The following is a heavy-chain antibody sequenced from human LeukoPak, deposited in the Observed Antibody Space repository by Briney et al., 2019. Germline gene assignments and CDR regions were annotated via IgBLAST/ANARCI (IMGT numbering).Heavy chain of an antibody. Sequence: GASVKVSCKASGYTFTGYYMHWVRQAPGQGLERMGWINPNSGGTNYAQKFQGRVTMTRDTSISTAYMELSRLRSDDTAVYYCARDGVSIAVAGYYYYYMDVWGKGTTVTISS. CDR1: GYTFTGYY. V-gene: IGHV1-2*02. J-gene: IGHJ6*03. CDR3: ARDGVSIAVAGYYYYYMDV. CDR2: INPNSGGT. D-gene: IGHD6-19*01.